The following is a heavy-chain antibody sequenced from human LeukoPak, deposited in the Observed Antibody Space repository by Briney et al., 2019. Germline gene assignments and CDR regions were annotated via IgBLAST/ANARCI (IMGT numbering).Heavy chain of an antibody. V-gene: IGHV3-21*01. D-gene: IGHD1-26*01. CDR1: GFTFSNAW. CDR3: ARGVSGSYFFDY. CDR2: ISSSSSYI. J-gene: IGHJ4*02. Sequence: GGSLRLSCAASGFTFSNAWMTWVRQAPGKGLEWVSSISSSSSYIYYADSVKGRFTISRDNAKNSLYLQMNSLRAEDTAVYYCARGVSGSYFFDYWGQGTLVTVSS.